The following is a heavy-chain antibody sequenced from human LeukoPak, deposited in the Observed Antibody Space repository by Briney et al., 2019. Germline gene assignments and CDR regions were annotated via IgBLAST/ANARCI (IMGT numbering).Heavy chain of an antibody. D-gene: IGHD3-10*01. CDR2: ISGSGGST. CDR1: GFTFSSYG. V-gene: IGHV3-23*01. Sequence: EGTLRLSCAASGFTFSSYGMSWVRQAPGKGLEWVSAISGSGGSTYYADSVKGRFTVSRDNSKNTLYLQMTSLRPEDTAIYYCAKRNTMVRGGPCFDYWGRGILVTVSS. CDR3: AKRNTMVRGGPCFDY. J-gene: IGHJ4*02.